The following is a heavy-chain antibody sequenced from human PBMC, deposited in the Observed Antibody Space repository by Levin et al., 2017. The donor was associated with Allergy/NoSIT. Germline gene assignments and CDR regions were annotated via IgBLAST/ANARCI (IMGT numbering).Heavy chain of an antibody. Sequence: GGSLRLSCAASGFTFSSYAMHWVRQAPGKGLEWVAVISYDGSNKYYADSVKGRFTISRDNSKNTLYLQMNSLRAEDTAVYYCARSPGYCSSTSCYGREYFDYWGQGTLVTVSS. D-gene: IGHD2-2*01. J-gene: IGHJ4*02. CDR3: ARSPGYCSSTSCYGREYFDY. CDR2: ISYDGSNK. CDR1: GFTFSSYA. V-gene: IGHV3-30*04.